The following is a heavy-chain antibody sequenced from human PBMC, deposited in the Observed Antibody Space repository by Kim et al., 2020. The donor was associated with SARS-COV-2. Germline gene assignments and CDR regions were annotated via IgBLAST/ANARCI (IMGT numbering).Heavy chain of an antibody. CDR2: INSDGSIT. CDR3: ARRFQSGSYYYFDY. CDR1: GFTFSRHW. D-gene: IGHD1-26*01. Sequence: GGSLSLSCAASGFTFSRHWMHWVRQAPGKGLVWVSRINSDGSITSYADSVKGRFTISRDNAKNTLYLQMNSLRAEDTAVYYCARRFQSGSYYYFDYWGQG. J-gene: IGHJ4*02. V-gene: IGHV3-74*01.